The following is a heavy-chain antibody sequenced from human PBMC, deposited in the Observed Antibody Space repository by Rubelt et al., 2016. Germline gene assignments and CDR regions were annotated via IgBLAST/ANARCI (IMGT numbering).Heavy chain of an antibody. Sequence: QVQLVQSGAEVKKPGASVQVSCKASGYTFTSYDINWVRQATGHGLEWMGWINTNTADPTYAQDFTGRLVFSLDTVVSTEYPHISSLKAEDTGVYYCARDSGTYLVDYWGQGTLVTVSS. CDR2: INTNTADP. CDR3: ARDSGTYLVDY. CDR1: GYTFTSYD. D-gene: IGHD1-26*01. J-gene: IGHJ4*02. V-gene: IGHV7-4-1*02.